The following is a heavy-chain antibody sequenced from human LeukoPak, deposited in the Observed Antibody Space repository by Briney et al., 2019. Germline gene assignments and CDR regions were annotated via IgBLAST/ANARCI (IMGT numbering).Heavy chain of an antibody. V-gene: IGHV3-48*03. Sequence: GGSLRLSCAASGFTFSSYEMNWVRQAPGKGLEWVSYISSSGSTIYYADSVKGRFTISRDNAKNSLYLQMNSLRAEDTAVYYCAGGLAAAHYSNYMEVWGKGTTVTVSS. D-gene: IGHD6-13*01. CDR2: ISSSGSTI. CDR1: GFTFSSYE. CDR3: AGGLAAAHYSNYMEV. J-gene: IGHJ6*03.